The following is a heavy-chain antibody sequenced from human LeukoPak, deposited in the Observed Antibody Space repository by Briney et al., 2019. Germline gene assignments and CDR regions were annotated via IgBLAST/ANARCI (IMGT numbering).Heavy chain of an antibody. CDR2: IYRGGST. CDR3: ARNGGNSDLDY. V-gene: IGHV4-4*02. J-gene: IGHJ4*02. D-gene: IGHD4-23*01. CDR1: GDSVSSSNW. Sequence: SETLSLTCAVSGDSVSSSNWWTWVRQPPGKGLEWIGEIYRGGSTNYNPSLKSRVTISVDKPKNQFSLKLGSVTAADTAVYYCARNGGNSDLDYWGQGTLVTVSS.